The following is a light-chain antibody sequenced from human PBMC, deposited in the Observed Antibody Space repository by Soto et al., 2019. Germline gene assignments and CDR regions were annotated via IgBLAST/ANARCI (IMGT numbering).Light chain of an antibody. V-gene: IGLV2-8*01. CDR2: EVN. Sequence: QLVLTQPPSASGSPGQSVTISCTGTSSDVGGYDFVTWYQQYPGKAPKLIIYEVNKRPSGVPDRFSGSKSGNTASLTVSGLQADDEADYFCTSYAGNNYVVFGGGTKVTVL. CDR1: SSDVGGYDF. CDR3: TSYAGNNYVV. J-gene: IGLJ2*01.